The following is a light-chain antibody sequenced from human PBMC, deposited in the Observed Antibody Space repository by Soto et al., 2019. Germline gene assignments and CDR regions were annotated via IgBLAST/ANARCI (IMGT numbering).Light chain of an antibody. Sequence: QSALTQPASVSGSPGQSITISCTGTSDDVGGYNYVSWYQQHPGKAPKLIIYDVTKRPSGVSNRFSGSKSGNTASLTISGIQAEDEGDYYCGSITRSSTSVFGTGTKVTVL. CDR3: GSITRSSTSV. CDR2: DVT. V-gene: IGLV2-14*03. J-gene: IGLJ1*01. CDR1: SDDVGGYNY.